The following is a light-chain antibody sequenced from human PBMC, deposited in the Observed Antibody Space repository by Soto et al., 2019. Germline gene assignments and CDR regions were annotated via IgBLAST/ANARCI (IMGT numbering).Light chain of an antibody. V-gene: IGKV3-20*01. CDR3: QQYGGSRWT. Sequence: ETVLTQSPATLSLSPGERATLSCMASQSVSSYFAWYQQRPGQAPRLLIYGTSSRATGIPDRFSGSGSGTDFTLTISSLDPEDFAVYYCQQYGGSRWTFGQGTKVDIK. J-gene: IGKJ1*01. CDR1: QSVSSY. CDR2: GTS.